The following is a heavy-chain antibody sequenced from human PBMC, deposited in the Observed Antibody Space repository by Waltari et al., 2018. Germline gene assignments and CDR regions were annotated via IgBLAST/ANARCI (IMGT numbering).Heavy chain of an antibody. J-gene: IGHJ4*02. CDR2: IRSKAFGATT. CDR1: GFTLGDYA. D-gene: IGHD1-26*01. CDR3: TRWEGGALDY. V-gene: IGHV3-49*04. Sequence: EVQLVESGGGLVQPGRSRRLSCTASGFTLGDYAMSWVRQAPGKGLEWVGFIRSKAFGATTEYAASVKGRFTISRDDPKSIVYLQMSSLKTEDTAVFYCTRWEGGALDYWGQGTLVTVSS.